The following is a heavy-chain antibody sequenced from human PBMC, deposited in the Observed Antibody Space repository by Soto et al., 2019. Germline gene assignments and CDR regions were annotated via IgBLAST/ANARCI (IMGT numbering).Heavy chain of an antibody. J-gene: IGHJ6*02. CDR1: GFTFNSYW. D-gene: IGHD3-16*01. CDR3: ARGLKNYYAMDV. Sequence: SGGSLRLSCAASGFTFNSYWMHWVRQAPGKGLVWVSRLNSDGSSKYYGDSMKGRFTISRDNAENTVYLQMNSLRDEDTAVYFCARGLKNYYAMDVWGQGTTVTVSS. CDR2: LNSDGSSK. V-gene: IGHV3-74*01.